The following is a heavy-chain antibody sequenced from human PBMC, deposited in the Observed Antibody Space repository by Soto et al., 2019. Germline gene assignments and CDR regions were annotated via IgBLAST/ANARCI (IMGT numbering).Heavy chain of an antibody. CDR1: GGSMRNYY. CDR3: ARFGYSSLSDWYFEL. Sequence: QVQLQESGPGLVKPSETLSLTCAVSGGSMRNYYWGWIRQPAGKGLEWIGRVYTNGDTTYKPSLRSRVTMSADTSKNQFSLKLNSVTAADTAVYYCARFGYSSLSDWYFELWGRVTLVTVSS. V-gene: IGHV4-4*07. CDR2: VYTNGDT. D-gene: IGHD2-2*03. J-gene: IGHJ2*01.